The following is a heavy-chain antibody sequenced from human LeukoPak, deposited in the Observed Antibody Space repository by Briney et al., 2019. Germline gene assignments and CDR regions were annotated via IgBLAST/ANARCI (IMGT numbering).Heavy chain of an antibody. CDR2: ISAYNGNT. J-gene: IGHJ5*02. V-gene: IGHV1-18*01. D-gene: IGHD3-22*01. CDR1: GYTFTSYG. Sequence: ASVKVSCKASGYTFTSYGISWVRQAPGQGLEWMGWISAYNGNTNYAQKLQGRVTMTTDTSTSTAYMELRSLRSDDTAVYYCARDLYYDSSGYYAFWFDPWGQGTLVTVSS. CDR3: ARDLYYDSSGYYAFWFDP.